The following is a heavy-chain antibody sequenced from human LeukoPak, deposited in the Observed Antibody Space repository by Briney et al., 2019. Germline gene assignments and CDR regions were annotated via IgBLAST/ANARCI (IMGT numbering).Heavy chain of an antibody. CDR2: IIPIFGTA. J-gene: IGHJ4*02. Sequence: GASVKVSCKASGGTFSNYAISWVRQAPGQGLEWMGRIIPIFGTANYAQKFQGRVTITTDESTSTAYMELSSLRSEDTAVYYCARIKRGNYPDAGWVNFDYWGQGTLVTVSS. CDR3: ARIKRGNYPDAGWVNFDY. V-gene: IGHV1-69*05. D-gene: IGHD1-26*01. CDR1: GGTFSNYA.